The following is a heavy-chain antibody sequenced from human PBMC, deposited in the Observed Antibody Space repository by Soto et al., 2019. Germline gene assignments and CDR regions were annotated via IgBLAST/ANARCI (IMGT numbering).Heavy chain of an antibody. Sequence: EVQLLESGGGLEQAGGSLRLSCAASGGTFSSYAMTWVRQAPGKGLDWVSSISDNGGRIYYADSVKGRFTISINNSKITLYLQMYNLSADDPAVYYCMTSGELYGGYWGQGTLVTVS. CDR1: GGTFSSYA. V-gene: IGHV3-23*01. CDR3: MTSGELYGGY. D-gene: IGHD3-10*01. J-gene: IGHJ4*02. CDR2: ISDNGGRI.